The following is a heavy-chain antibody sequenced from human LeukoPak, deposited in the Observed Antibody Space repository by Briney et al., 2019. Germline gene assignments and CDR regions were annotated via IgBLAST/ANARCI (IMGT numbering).Heavy chain of an antibody. D-gene: IGHD5-24*01. J-gene: IGHJ4*02. CDR3: ARVGWVPHAKLHTFDY. V-gene: IGHV1-69*05. CDR2: IIPIFGTA. Sequence: ASVKVSCKASGGTFSSYAISWVRQAPGQGLEWMGGIIPIFGTANYAQKLQGRVTMTTDTSTSTAYMELRSLRSDDTAVYYCARVGWVPHAKLHTFDYWGQGTLVTVSS. CDR1: GGTFSSYA.